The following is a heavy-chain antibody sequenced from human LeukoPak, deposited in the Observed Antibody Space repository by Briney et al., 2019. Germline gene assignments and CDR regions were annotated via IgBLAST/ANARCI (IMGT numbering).Heavy chain of an antibody. CDR2: ISAYNGNT. Sequence: GASVKVSCKASGYTFITYGISWVRQAPGQGLEWMGWISAYNGNTNYAQKLQGRVTMTTDTSTSTAHMELRSLRSDDTAVYYCARDSGAGYYGMDVWGQGTTVTVSS. CDR3: ARDSGAGYYGMDV. D-gene: IGHD3-10*01. CDR1: GYTFITYG. V-gene: IGHV1-18*01. J-gene: IGHJ6*02.